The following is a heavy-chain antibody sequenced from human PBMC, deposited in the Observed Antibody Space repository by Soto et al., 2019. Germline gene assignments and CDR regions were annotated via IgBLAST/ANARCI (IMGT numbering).Heavy chain of an antibody. J-gene: IGHJ5*02. D-gene: IGHD3-9*01. V-gene: IGHV4-59*08. CDR1: GSSINSYY. CDR3: VRQTYDILTGYYTPTWFDP. CDR2: VYYTGRT. Sequence: SETLSLTCTVSGSSINSYYWSWIRQPPGKGLEWIGYVYYTGRTTYNPSLKSRVTISVDRTKNQFSLKLSSVTAADTAVYYCVRQTYDILTGYYTPTWFDPWGQGTLVTVSS.